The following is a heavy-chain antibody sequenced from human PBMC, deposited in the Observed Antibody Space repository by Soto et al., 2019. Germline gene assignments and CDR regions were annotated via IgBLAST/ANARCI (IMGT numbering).Heavy chain of an antibody. CDR1: GYSFTSYW. Sequence: GESLKIYCNGSGYSFTSYWIGWVRPMPGKGLEWIGIIYPGDSDTRYSPSFQGQVTISADKSISTAYLQWSSLKASDTAMYYCARRGRYYYDSSGYPESAAFDIWGQGTMVTVS. CDR2: IYPGDSDT. J-gene: IGHJ3*02. D-gene: IGHD3-22*01. CDR3: ARRGRYYYDSSGYPESAAFDI. V-gene: IGHV5-51*01.